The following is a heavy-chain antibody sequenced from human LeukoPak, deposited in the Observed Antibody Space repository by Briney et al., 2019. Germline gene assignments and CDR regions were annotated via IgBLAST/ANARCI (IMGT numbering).Heavy chain of an antibody. CDR1: GGSISNGDYY. J-gene: IGHJ4*02. D-gene: IGHD5-18*01. V-gene: IGHV4-30-4*01. CDR3: ARRRGDTAMVTDY. Sequence: SETLSLTCTVSGGSISNGDYYWSWIRQPPGKGLEWIGYIYYSGSTYYNPSLKSRVTIPVDTSKNQFSLKLSSVTAADTAVYYCARRRGDTAMVTDYWGQGTLVTVSS. CDR2: IYYSGST.